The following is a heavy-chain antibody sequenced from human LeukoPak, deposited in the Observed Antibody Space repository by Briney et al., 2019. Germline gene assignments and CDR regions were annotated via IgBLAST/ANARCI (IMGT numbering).Heavy chain of an antibody. Sequence: GASVKVSCKASGYTFTSYYMHWVRQAPGQGLEWMGIINPSGGSTSYAQKFQGRVSMTRDTSISTAYMELSGLRPDDTAVYYCATDYNSNAYYLTSWGQGTLVTVSS. D-gene: IGHD3-22*01. J-gene: IGHJ5*02. CDR3: ATDYNSNAYYLTS. CDR1: GYTFTSYY. V-gene: IGHV1-46*01. CDR2: INPSGGST.